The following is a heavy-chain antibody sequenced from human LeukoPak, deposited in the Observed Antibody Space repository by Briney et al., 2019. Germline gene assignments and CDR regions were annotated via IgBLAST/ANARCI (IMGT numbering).Heavy chain of an antibody. D-gene: IGHD1-26*01. CDR3: AREVRSGSSLRYDY. CDR1: GGSLSSGSYY. V-gene: IGHV4-61*02. Sequence: SQTLSLTCTVSGGSLSSGSYYWSWIPPPAGKGLEWIGRIYSSGCTTYNPSHKSRVTISVDTSKNHFSLKLSSVTAEDTAVNYCAREVRSGSSLRYDYWGQGTLVTVSS. CDR2: IYSSGCT. J-gene: IGHJ4*02.